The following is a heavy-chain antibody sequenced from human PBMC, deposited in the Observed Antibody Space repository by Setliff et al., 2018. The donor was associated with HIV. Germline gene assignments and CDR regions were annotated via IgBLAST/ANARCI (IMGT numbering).Heavy chain of an antibody. CDR3: ARGDDFHDGSGYYYP. V-gene: IGHV4-59*01. CDR1: GGSIGLYY. J-gene: IGHJ5*02. D-gene: IGHD3-22*01. CDR2: IYDSHFT. Sequence: KPSETLSLTCTVSGGSIGLYYWSWIRQPPGKGLGWIGYIYDSHFTNYSPSLQSRVAISVDTSRNQLPLKLDSGTAADTAVYYCARGDDFHDGSGYYYPWGQGTLVTVSS.